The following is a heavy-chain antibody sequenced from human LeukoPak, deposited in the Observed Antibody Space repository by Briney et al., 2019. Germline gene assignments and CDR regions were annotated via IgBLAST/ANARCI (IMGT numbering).Heavy chain of an antibody. D-gene: IGHD1/OR15-1a*01. J-gene: IGHJ3*02. CDR3: ARDDSNNGFNAFDI. V-gene: IGHV1-2*02. CDR1: GYAFTAYY. Sequence: ASVKVSCKASGYAFTAYYMHWVRQAPGQGLEWMGWINPNSGGTNYAQKFQGRVTMTRDTSISAAYMELSRLRSDDTAVYYCARDDSNNGFNAFDIWGQGTMVTVSS. CDR2: INPNSGGT.